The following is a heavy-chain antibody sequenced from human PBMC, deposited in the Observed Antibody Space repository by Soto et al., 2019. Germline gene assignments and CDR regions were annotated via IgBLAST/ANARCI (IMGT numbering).Heavy chain of an antibody. Sequence: SQTLSLTCAISGDSVSSNSAAWNWIRQSPSRGLEWLGRTYYRSRWYNDYAVSVRSRITVNADTSKNQFSLHLNSVTPEDTAVYYCAGPSSLQWYYMDVWDKGTTVTVSS. CDR1: GDSVSSNSAA. D-gene: IGHD6-19*01. CDR2: TYYRSRWYN. J-gene: IGHJ6*03. V-gene: IGHV6-1*01. CDR3: AGPSSLQWYYMDV.